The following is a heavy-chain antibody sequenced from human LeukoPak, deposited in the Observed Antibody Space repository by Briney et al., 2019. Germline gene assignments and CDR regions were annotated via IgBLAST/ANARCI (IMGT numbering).Heavy chain of an antibody. J-gene: IGHJ3*02. CDR2: ISAYNGNT. V-gene: IGHV1-18*01. D-gene: IGHD3-22*01. CDR1: GYTFTSYG. Sequence: ASVKVSCKASGYTFTSYGISWVRQAPGQGLEWMGWISAYNGNTNYAQKLQGRVTMTTDTSTSTAYMEPRSLRSDDTAVYYCARGSDSSGYYYVGGDAFDIWGQGTMVTVSS. CDR3: ARGSDSSGYYYVGGDAFDI.